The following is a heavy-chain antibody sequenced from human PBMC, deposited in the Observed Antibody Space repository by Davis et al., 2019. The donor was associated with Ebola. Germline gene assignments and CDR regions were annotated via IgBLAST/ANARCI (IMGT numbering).Heavy chain of an antibody. CDR1: GFTFSSYG. J-gene: IGHJ6*02. D-gene: IGHD4-11*01. V-gene: IGHV3-33*01. CDR2: IWYDGSNK. CDR3: AREDYPRGMDV. Sequence: GESLKISCAASGFTFSSYGMHWVRQAPGKGLEWVAVIWYDGSNKYYADSVKGRFTISRDNSKNTLYLQMSSLRAEDTAVYYCAREDYPRGMDVWGQGTTVTVSS.